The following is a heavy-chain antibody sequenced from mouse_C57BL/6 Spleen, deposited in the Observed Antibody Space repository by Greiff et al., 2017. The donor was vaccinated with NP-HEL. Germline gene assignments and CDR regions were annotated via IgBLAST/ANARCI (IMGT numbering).Heavy chain of an antibody. V-gene: IGHV3-6*01. CDR1: GYSITSGYY. CDR2: ISYDGSN. J-gene: IGHJ4*01. Sequence: VQLQQSGPGLVKPSQSLSLTCSVTGYSITSGYYWNWIRQFPGNKLEWMGYISYDGSNNYNPSLKNRISITRDTSKNQFFLKLNSVTTEDTATYYCAREETGFYAMNYWGQGTSVTVSS. CDR3: AREETGFYAMNY. D-gene: IGHD4-1*01.